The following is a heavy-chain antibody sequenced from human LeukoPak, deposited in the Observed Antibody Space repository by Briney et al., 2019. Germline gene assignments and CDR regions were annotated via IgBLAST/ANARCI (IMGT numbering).Heavy chain of an antibody. CDR1: GYTLTELS. V-gene: IGHV1-24*01. CDR3: ATRGLPFGGVIGAFDI. J-gene: IGHJ3*02. Sequence: ASVKVSCKVSGYTLTELSMHWVRQAPGKGREWMGGFDPEDGETIYAQKPQGRVTMTEDTSTDTAYMERSSLRSEDTAVYYCATRGLPFGGVIGAFDIWGQGTMVTVSS. D-gene: IGHD3-16*01. CDR2: FDPEDGET.